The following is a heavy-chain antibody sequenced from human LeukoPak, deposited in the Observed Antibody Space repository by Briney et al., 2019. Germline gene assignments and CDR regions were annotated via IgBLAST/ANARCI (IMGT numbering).Heavy chain of an antibody. CDR3: ARVRPAVGYYYGMDV. CDR1: GFTFSSYG. D-gene: IGHD2-2*01. J-gene: IGHJ6*04. CDR2: ISYDGSNK. V-gene: IGHV3-30*03. Sequence: GGSLRLSCAASGFTFSSYGMHWVRQAPGKGLEWVAVISYDGSNKYYADSVKGRFTISRDNSKNTLYLQMNSLRAEDTAVYFCARVRPAVGYYYGMDVWGKGTTVTVSS.